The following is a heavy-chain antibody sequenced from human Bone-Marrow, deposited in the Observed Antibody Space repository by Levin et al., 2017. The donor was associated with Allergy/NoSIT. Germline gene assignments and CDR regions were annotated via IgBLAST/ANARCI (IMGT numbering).Heavy chain of an antibody. J-gene: IGHJ1*01. CDR3: AKVPSSFWGCYYLHH. V-gene: IGHV3-9*01. Sequence: PGESLKISCAASGFTFDDFAMHWVRQAPEKGLEWVSGINWNSGTIHYADSVKGRFTISRDNAKNSLYLQMNSLRPEDTAFYYCAKVPSSFWGCYYLHHWGRGTLVTVSS. D-gene: IGHD3-16*01. CDR1: GFTFDDFA. CDR2: INWNSGTI.